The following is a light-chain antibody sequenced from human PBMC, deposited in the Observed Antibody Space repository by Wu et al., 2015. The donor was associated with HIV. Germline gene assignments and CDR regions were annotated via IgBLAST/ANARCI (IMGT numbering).Light chain of an antibody. Sequence: EIVLTQSPGTLSLSPGERATLSCRASQSVSSSNLAWYQQKPGQAPRLLIYGVSTRATDIPDRFSGSGSGTDFTLIITGLEAEDFAVYYCQQDGLTFGAGTKVEFK. V-gene: IGKV3-20*01. CDR3: QQDGLT. CDR1: QSVSSSN. CDR2: GVS. J-gene: IGKJ4*01.